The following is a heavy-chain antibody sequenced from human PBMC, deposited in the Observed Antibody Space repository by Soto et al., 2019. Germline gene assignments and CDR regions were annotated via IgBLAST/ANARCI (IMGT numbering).Heavy chain of an antibody. D-gene: IGHD4-17*01. Sequence: QITLKESGPALVKPTQTLTLTCTFSGFSLRDTGVGLAWIRQPPGKALEWLALIFWDDDKRYSPSLKSRLTITKHSSKNQVVLTMTIMDPVDTATYYCTHCGPVTMSDFHHWGKGTLVTVSS. CDR3: THCGPVTMSDFHH. J-gene: IGHJ1*01. CDR2: IFWDDDK. V-gene: IGHV2-5*02. CDR1: GFSLRDTGVG.